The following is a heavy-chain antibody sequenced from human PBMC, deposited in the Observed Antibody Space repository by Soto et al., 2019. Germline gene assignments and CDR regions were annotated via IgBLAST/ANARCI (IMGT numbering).Heavy chain of an antibody. CDR2: VYCSGGA. Sequence: SETLSLTCTVSGVSIHNSHSFWGWIRQPPGKGLEFIGTVYCSGGAHYNSSLKSRVTISVDTANNQVSLRMRSLTAADTAVYYCGRVVEGATRRTDLDSWGQGTLVTVSS. CDR3: GRVVEGATRRTDLDS. J-gene: IGHJ5*01. CDR1: GVSIHNSHSF. V-gene: IGHV4-39*01. D-gene: IGHD2-21*01.